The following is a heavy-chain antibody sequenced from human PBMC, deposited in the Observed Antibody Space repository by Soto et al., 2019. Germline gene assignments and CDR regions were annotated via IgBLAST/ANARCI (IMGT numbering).Heavy chain of an antibody. CDR3: AKDGAVGSFDY. CDR2: ISYDGSNK. V-gene: IGHV3-30*18. D-gene: IGHD6-19*01. Sequence: QVQLVESGGGVVQPGRSLRLSCAASGFTSSSYGMHWVRQAPGKGLEWVAVISYDGSNKYYADSVKGRFTISRDNSKNTLYLQMNSLRAEDTAVYYCAKDGAVGSFDYWGQGTLVTVSS. J-gene: IGHJ4*02. CDR1: GFTSSSYG.